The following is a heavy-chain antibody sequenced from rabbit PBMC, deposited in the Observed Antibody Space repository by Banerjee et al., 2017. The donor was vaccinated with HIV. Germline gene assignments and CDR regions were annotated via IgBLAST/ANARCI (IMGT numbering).Heavy chain of an antibody. Sequence: QEQLEESGGDLVQPEGSLTLTCTASGFSFSSSYWICWVRQAPGKGLEWITCIYAGNGGDTYYASWAKGRFTISNASSTTMTLQVTSLTAADTATYFCARESGSAGAGYALWGQGTLVTVS. CDR3: ARESGSAGAGYAL. J-gene: IGHJ4*01. D-gene: IGHD6-1*01. CDR1: GFSFSSSYW. CDR2: IYAGNGGDT. V-gene: IGHV1S45*01.